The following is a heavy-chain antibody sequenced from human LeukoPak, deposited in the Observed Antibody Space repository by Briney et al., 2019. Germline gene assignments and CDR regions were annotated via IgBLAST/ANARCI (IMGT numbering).Heavy chain of an antibody. J-gene: IGHJ3*02. CDR3: ARGGRSAFDI. Sequence: SGTLSLTCAVSGGSISSDHWWSWLRQPPGKSLEWIGEIFHIGVTNYKPSLKSRVSMSVDNSRHQFSLNLRSVTAADTAVYFCARGGRSAFDIWGPGTKVIVSS. V-gene: IGHV4-4*02. CDR2: IFHIGVT. CDR1: GGSISSDHW.